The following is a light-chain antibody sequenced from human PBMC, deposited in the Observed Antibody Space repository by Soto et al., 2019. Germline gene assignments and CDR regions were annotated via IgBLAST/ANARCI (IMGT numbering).Light chain of an antibody. J-gene: IGKJ4*01. CDR3: QQYHNWPPGLT. V-gene: IGKV3-15*01. Sequence: EIVLTQSPANFCLSPGERATVSCRANQSVSVNLAWYQQKPGQAPRPHIHGASTRATDTRVRFRGSGSGTEFTLTITSLQSEDFGVYYCQQYHNWPPGLTFGGGTKVDIK. CDR1: QSVSVN. CDR2: GAS.